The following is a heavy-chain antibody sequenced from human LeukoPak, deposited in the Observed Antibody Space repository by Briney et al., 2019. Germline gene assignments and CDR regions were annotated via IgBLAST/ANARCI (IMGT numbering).Heavy chain of an antibody. Sequence: PSETLSLTCSVSGGSISNYYWGWIRQPPGKGLEWIGEINHSGSTNYNPSLKSRVTISVDTSKNQFSLKLSSVTAADTAVYYCATPLGYGDPFDYWGQGTLVTVSS. CDR3: ATPLGYGDPFDY. CDR2: INHSGST. J-gene: IGHJ4*02. D-gene: IGHD4-17*01. V-gene: IGHV4-34*01. CDR1: GGSISNYY.